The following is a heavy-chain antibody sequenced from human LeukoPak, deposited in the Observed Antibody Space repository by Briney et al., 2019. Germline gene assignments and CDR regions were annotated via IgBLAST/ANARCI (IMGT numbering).Heavy chain of an antibody. CDR2: VKQDGSGE. J-gene: IGHJ4*02. Sequence: GGSLRLSCAASGFNLTDYWMSWVRQAPGKGLEWVANVKQDGSGEYYVDSVKGRFTISRDNSKNTLYLQMNSLRVEDTAVYYCARRLVGSIDYWGQGTLVTVSS. CDR1: GFNLTDYW. D-gene: IGHD6-19*01. CDR3: ARRLVGSIDY. V-gene: IGHV3-7*01.